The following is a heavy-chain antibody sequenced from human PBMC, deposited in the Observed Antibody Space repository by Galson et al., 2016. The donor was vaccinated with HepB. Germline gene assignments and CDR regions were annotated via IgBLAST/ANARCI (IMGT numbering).Heavy chain of an antibody. D-gene: IGHD4-23*01. CDR3: ARGRSPVDYGGVSDGMDL. J-gene: IGHJ6*02. V-gene: IGHV1-46*01. CDR1: GYTFTSHY. Sequence: SVKVSCKASGYTFTSHYMHWVRQAPGQGLEWMGTINPSGGSTSYAQKFQGRVNMTRNIAMTTAYMELTSLRSDDTAVYYCARGRSPVDYGGVSDGMDLWGQGTTVIVSS. CDR2: INPSGGST.